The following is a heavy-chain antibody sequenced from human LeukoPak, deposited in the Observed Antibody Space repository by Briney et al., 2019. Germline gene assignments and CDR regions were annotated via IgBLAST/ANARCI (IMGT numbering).Heavy chain of an antibody. J-gene: IGHJ4*02. CDR1: GFTFSTYW. V-gene: IGHV3-7*01. D-gene: IGHD4-17*01. CDR3: ARDSGYGDYESFDY. Sequence: GGSLRLSCAASGFTFSTYWITWVRQAPGKGLEWVANIKQDGSEKYYVDSVKGRFTISRDNAKNSLYLQMNRLRVEDTAVYYCARDSGYGDYESFDYWGQGTLVTVSS. CDR2: IKQDGSEK.